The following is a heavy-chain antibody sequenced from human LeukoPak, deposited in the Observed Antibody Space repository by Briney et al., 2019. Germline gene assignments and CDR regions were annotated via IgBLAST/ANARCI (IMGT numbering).Heavy chain of an antibody. CDR1: GFTFSSYS. CDR2: ISSSSSYI. CDR3: ARGLGRGQPPRDPDDFDY. D-gene: IGHD1-14*01. V-gene: IGHV3-21*01. Sequence: GGSLRLSCAASGFTFSSYSMNWVRQAPGKGLEWVSSISSSSSYIYYAGSVKGRFTISRDNAKNSLYLQMNSLRAEDTAVYYCARGLGRGQPPRDPDDFDYWGQGTLVTVSS. J-gene: IGHJ4*02.